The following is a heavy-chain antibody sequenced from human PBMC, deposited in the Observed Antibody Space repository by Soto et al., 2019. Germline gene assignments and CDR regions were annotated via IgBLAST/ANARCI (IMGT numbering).Heavy chain of an antibody. Sequence: PGGSLRLSCAASGFTFSNFWMHWVRLVPGKGLLWVSRIKSDGSSTSYADSVKGRFTISTDNAKKTLYLQMNSLRVEDTAKDYCVRDSGGGPYYYDSRDDAFDIWGQGTMVTVS. D-gene: IGHD3-22*01. V-gene: IGHV3-74*01. CDR1: GFTFSNFW. J-gene: IGHJ3*02. CDR2: IKSDGSST. CDR3: VRDSGGGPYYYDSRDDAFDI.